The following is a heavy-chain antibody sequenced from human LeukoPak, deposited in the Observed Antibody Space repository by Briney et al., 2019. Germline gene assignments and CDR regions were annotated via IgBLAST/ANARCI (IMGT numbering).Heavy chain of an antibody. CDR1: GGSISSYY. Sequence: PSETLSLTCTVSGGSISSYYWSWIRQPPGKGLEWIGEINHSGSTNYNPSLKSRVTISVDTSKNQFSLKLSSVTAADTAVYYCARGPKRWLQLSADFDYWGQGTLVTVSS. D-gene: IGHD5-24*01. CDR3: ARGPKRWLQLSADFDY. CDR2: INHSGST. V-gene: IGHV4-34*01. J-gene: IGHJ4*02.